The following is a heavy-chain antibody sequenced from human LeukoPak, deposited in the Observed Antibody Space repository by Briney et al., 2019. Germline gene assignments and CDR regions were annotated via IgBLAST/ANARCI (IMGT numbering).Heavy chain of an antibody. J-gene: IGHJ4*02. CDR3: ARVYVDYEYYFDY. V-gene: IGHV4-30-2*01. D-gene: IGHD4-17*01. CDR2: IYHSGST. Sequence: SQTLSLTCAVSGGSISSGGYSWSWIRQPPGKGLEWIGYIYHSGSTYYNPSLKSRVTISVDRSKNQFSLKLSSVTAADTAVYYCARVYVDYEYYFDYWGQGTLVTVSS. CDR1: GGSISSGGYS.